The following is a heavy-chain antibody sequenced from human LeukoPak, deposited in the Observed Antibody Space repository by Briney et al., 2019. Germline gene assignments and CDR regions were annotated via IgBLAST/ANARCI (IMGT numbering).Heavy chain of an antibody. J-gene: IGHJ4*02. CDR1: GYSISSGSY. CDR2: IYYSGST. V-gene: IGHV4-38-2*02. CDR3: ARRVLRGPYWA. Sequence: PSETLSLTCTVSGYSISSGSYWGWIRQPPGKGLEWIGSIYYSGSTYYNPSLKSRVIISVDTSQNQFSLKLSSVTAAVTAVYYCARRVLRGPYWAWGQGTLVTVSS. D-gene: IGHD2-15*01.